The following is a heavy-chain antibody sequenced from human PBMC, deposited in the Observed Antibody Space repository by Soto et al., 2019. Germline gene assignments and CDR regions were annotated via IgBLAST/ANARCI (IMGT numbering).Heavy chain of an antibody. Sequence: LRLSCAASGFTFSSYGMHWVRQAPGKGLEWVAVISYDGSNKYYADSVKGRFTISRDNSKNTLYLQMNSLRAEDTAVYYCAKDPLWFGELRYYYYGMDVWGQGTTVTVSS. CDR1: GFTFSSYG. CDR3: AKDPLWFGELRYYYYGMDV. V-gene: IGHV3-30*18. D-gene: IGHD3-10*01. J-gene: IGHJ6*02. CDR2: ISYDGSNK.